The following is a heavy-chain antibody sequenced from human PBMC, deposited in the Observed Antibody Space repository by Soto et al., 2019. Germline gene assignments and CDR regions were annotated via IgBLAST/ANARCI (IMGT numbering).Heavy chain of an antibody. J-gene: IGHJ4*02. CDR2: IHPSGST. CDR3: ARGRPNTINNYSDYVWGSNRYTNDFDY. D-gene: IGHD3-16*02. CDR1: GGSFSGYY. Sequence: QVQLQQWGAGLLKPSETLSLTCAVYGGSFSGYYWTWIRQPPGKGLECIGEIHPSGSTNYNPSLKSRVTISADTSKNQFSLKLTSVTAADTAVYYCARGRPNTINNYSDYVWGSNRYTNDFDYWGQGTLVTVSS. V-gene: IGHV4-34*02.